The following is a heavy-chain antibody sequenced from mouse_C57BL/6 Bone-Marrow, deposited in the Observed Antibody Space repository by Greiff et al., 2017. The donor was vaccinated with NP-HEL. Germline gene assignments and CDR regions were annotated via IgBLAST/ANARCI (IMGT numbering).Heavy chain of an antibody. D-gene: IGHD2-2*01. V-gene: IGHV1-81*01. Sequence: VQLQQSGAELARPGASVKLSCKASGYTFTSYGISWVKQRTGQGLEWIGEMYPRSGHTYYNEKLKGKATLTADKSSSTTYMELRSLTSEDAAVNFWARGRLRRRGYAMDYWGQGTSVTVSS. CDR2: MYPRSGHT. J-gene: IGHJ4*01. CDR3: ARGRLRRRGYAMDY. CDR1: GYTFTSYG.